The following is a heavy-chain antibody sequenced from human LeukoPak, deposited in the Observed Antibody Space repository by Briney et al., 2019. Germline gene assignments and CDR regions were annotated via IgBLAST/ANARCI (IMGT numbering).Heavy chain of an antibody. D-gene: IGHD6-19*01. CDR1: GFTFSSYW. J-gene: IGHJ6*03. CDR3: ARDSSGWPDYMDV. CDR2: IKQDGSEK. Sequence: GGSLRLSCAASGFTFSSYWMSWVRQAPGKGLEWVANIKQDGSEKYYVDSVKGRFTISRDNAKNSLYLQMNSLRAEDTAVYYCARDSSGWPDYMDVWGKGTTVTVSS. V-gene: IGHV3-7*01.